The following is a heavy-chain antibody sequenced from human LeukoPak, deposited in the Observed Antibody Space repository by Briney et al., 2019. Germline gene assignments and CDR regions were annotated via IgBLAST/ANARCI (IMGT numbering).Heavy chain of an antibody. D-gene: IGHD5-24*01. Sequence: ASVKVSCKASGYTFTSYGISWVRQAPGQGLEWMGWISAYNGNTNYAQKLQGRVTMTRDMSTSTVYMELSSLRSEDTAVYYCAARDGYNYDAFDIWGQGTMVTVSS. CDR3: AARDGYNYDAFDI. V-gene: IGHV1-18*01. CDR2: ISAYNGNT. CDR1: GYTFTSYG. J-gene: IGHJ3*02.